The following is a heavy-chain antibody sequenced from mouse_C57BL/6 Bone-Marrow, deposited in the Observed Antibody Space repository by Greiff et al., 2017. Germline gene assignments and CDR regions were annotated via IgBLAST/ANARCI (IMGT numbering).Heavy chain of an antibody. CDR1: GFSLTSYG. V-gene: IGHV2-2*01. CDR2: IWSGGST. CDR3: AGDYDVYYAMDY. Sequence: VKLVESGPGLVQPSQSLSITCTVSGFSLTSYGVHWVRQSPGKGLEWLGVIWSGGSTDYNAAFISRLSISKDNSKSQVFFKMNSLQADDTAIYYCAGDYDVYYAMDYWGQGTSVTVSS. J-gene: IGHJ4*01. D-gene: IGHD2-4*01.